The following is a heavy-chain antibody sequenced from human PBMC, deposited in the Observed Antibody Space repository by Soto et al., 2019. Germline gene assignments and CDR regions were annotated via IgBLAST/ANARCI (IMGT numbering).Heavy chain of an antibody. V-gene: IGHV4-34*01. CDR2: INHSGST. Sequence: SETLSLTCAVYGGSFSGYYWSWIRQPPGKGLEWIGEINHSGSTNYNASLKSRVTISVDTSTNQFSLKLSSVTAADTAVYYCARVSNAGGSEGPFDYWGQGTLVTVSS. J-gene: IGHJ4*02. CDR1: GGSFSGYY. CDR3: ARVSNAGGSEGPFDY. D-gene: IGHD3-16*01.